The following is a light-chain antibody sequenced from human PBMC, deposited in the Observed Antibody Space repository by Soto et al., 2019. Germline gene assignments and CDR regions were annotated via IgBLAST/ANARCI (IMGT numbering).Light chain of an antibody. V-gene: IGKV3-20*01. CDR3: QQYCTSPHT. Sequence: EIVLTQSPGTLSLSPGERATLSCRTSQSVSNTYLAWYQQKPGQAPRLLIYHASSRATGIPDRFSGSGSGTDFTLTISRLEPEDFAVYYCQQYCTSPHTFGQGTKLEIK. J-gene: IGKJ2*01. CDR1: QSVSNTY. CDR2: HAS.